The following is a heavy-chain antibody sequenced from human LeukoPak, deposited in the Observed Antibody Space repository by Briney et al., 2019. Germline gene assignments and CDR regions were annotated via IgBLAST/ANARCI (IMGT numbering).Heavy chain of an antibody. CDR2: IRSKTNGYAR. CDR1: GFTFSGSV. CDR3: TRQEITMLGVVAEFCGMDV. J-gene: IGHJ6*01. V-gene: IGHV3-73*01. Sequence: PGGSLRLSCAATGFTFSGSVMHCVRQAPGKGLEWVGRIRSKTNGYARGYVASEKGRLTISRDDSTNTAYLQMNSLKTEDTAVYCCTRQEITMLGVVAEFCGMDVWGEGTTVTVSS. D-gene: IGHD3-3*01.